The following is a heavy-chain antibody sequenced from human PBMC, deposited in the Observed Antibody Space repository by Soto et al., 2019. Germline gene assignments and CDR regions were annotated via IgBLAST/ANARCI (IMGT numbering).Heavy chain of an antibody. CDR2: ISAYNGNT. J-gene: IGHJ4*02. Sequence: QVQLVQSGAEVKKPGASVKVSCKASGYTFTSYGISWVRQAPGQGLEWMGWISAYNGNTKYAQKLQGRVTMTTDTSTRTAYLELTSLRSEDTAVYYCARDLAVARSDYWGQGTRVAVSS. CDR3: ARDLAVARSDY. CDR1: GYTFTSYG. D-gene: IGHD6-19*01. V-gene: IGHV1-18*01.